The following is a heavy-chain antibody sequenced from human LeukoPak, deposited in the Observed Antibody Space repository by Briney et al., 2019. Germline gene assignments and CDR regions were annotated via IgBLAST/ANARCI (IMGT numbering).Heavy chain of an antibody. D-gene: IGHD3/OR15-3a*01. CDR3: ARGLQTPRGGIMFFGDY. CDR1: GGTFSSYA. J-gene: IGHJ4*02. CDR2: ISAYNGNT. V-gene: IGHV1-18*01. Sequence: ASVKVSCKASGGTFSSYAISWVRQAPGQGLEWMGWISAYNGNTNYAQKLQGRVTMTTDTSTSTAYMELRSLRSDDTAVYYCARGLQTPRGGIMFFGDYWGQGTLVTVSS.